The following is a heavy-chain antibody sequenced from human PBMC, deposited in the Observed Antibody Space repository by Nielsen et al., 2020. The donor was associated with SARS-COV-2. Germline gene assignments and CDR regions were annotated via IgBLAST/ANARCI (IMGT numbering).Heavy chain of an antibody. J-gene: IGHJ4*02. D-gene: IGHD3-22*01. Sequence: ASVQVSRQASGYTFPNNYMHWVRQAPGQGLDWMGLINPTNGGTTYPQKFQGRVTMTRDTSTSTVYMELSSLRSDDPAVYYCSRDSSGTYRRVDYWGQGTLVTVSS. CDR2: INPTNGGT. CDR3: SRDSSGTYRRVDY. V-gene: IGHV1-46*01. CDR1: GYTFPNNY.